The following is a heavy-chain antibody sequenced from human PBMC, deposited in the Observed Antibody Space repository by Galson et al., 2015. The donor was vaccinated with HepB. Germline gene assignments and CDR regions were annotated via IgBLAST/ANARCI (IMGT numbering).Heavy chain of an antibody. Sequence: SLRLSCAASGFTFSSYAMSWVRQAPGKGLEWVSAIRGSGSNTYYADSVKGRFTISRDNSKNTLYLQMNSLRAEDTAVCYCAKDLGYYVSGNFPIFDYWGQRTLVTVS. J-gene: IGHJ4*02. CDR3: AKDLGYYVSGNFPIFDY. V-gene: IGHV3-23*01. D-gene: IGHD3-10*01. CDR1: GFTFSSYA. CDR2: IRGSGSNT.